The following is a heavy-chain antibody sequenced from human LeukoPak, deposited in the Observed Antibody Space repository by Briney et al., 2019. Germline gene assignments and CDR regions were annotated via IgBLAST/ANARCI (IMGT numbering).Heavy chain of an antibody. CDR3: ARDFTFVGHAFDI. Sequence: PGESLRLSCAASGFTFSSYSMNWVRQAPGKGLEWVSSISSSSSYIYYADSVKGRFTISRDNAKNSLYLQMNSLRAEDTAVYYCARDFTFVGHAFDIWGQGTMVTVSS. D-gene: IGHD1-26*01. CDR2: ISSSSSYI. CDR1: GFTFSSYS. J-gene: IGHJ3*02. V-gene: IGHV3-21*01.